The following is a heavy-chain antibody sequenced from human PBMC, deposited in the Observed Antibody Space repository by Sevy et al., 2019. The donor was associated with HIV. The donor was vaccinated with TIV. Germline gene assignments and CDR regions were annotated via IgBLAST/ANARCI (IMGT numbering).Heavy chain of an antibody. V-gene: IGHV3-30-3*01. J-gene: IGHJ1*01. D-gene: IGHD1-1*01. Sequence: GGSLRLSCAASGFTFSSFFMHWVRQAPGKGLEWVATIAYDGSNENYADSVKGRFTISRDNSKNALYLQMNGLRAEDTAVYYCALERLSSNVAEYFQNWGQGTLVTVSS. CDR1: GFTFSSFF. CDR2: IAYDGSNE. CDR3: ALERLSSNVAEYFQN.